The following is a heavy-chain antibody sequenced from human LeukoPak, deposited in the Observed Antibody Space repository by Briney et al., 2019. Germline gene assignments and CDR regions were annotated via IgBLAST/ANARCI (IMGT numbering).Heavy chain of an antibody. V-gene: IGHV1-69*04. CDR2: IIPILGIA. CDR1: GGTFSSYA. Sequence: SVKVSCKASGGTFSSYAISWVRQAPGQGLEWMGRIIPILGIANYAQKFQGRVTITADKSTSTAYMELSSLRSEDTAVYYCARVTIGEYSSSPDPPLNDWGQGTLVTVSS. CDR3: ARVTIGEYSSSPDPPLND. D-gene: IGHD6-6*01. J-gene: IGHJ4*02.